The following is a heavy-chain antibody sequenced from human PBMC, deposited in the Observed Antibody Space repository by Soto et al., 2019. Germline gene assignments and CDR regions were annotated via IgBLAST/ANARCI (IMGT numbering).Heavy chain of an antibody. CDR1: GFTFTNFA. J-gene: IGHJ4*02. Sequence: EVQLLESGGGLVQPGGSLRLSCAASGFTFTNFAMSWVRQAPGKGLEWVSTISGSGRGAATFYPYYAESVEGRFTISRDNSKSTVSLQMNRLRGEDKALYHCAKDILNYDARPSPGDWGQGILVTVSS. D-gene: IGHD1-7*01. CDR3: AKDILNYDARPSPGD. V-gene: IGHV3-23*01. CDR2: ISGSGRGAATFYP.